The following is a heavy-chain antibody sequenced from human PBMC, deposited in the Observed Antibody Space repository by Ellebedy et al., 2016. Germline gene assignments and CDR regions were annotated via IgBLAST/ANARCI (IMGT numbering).Heavy chain of an antibody. D-gene: IGHD6-6*01. CDR1: DGSVDTYY. J-gene: IGHJ4*02. Sequence: GSLRLXXSVSDGSVDTYYWTWIRQAPGKGLEWIGYVFYGGSTKYNPSLRSRVTISLDTSKNQFSLKVTSVAAADTAVYYCARDVSLYSSSPSFDSWGQGTLVTVSS. CDR3: ARDVSLYSSSPSFDS. CDR2: VFYGGST. V-gene: IGHV4-59*02.